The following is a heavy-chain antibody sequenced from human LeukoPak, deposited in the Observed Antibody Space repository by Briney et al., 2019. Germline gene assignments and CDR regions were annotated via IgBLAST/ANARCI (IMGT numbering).Heavy chain of an antibody. Sequence: GASVQVSCKASAGTFSSYAISWVRHAPGQGLEWMGRIIPILGIANYAQKYQGRVTITTDESTSTAYMELSSLRSEDTAVYYCARGSVLRFLESSTAEYYMDVWGKGTTVTVSS. CDR1: AGTFSSYA. D-gene: IGHD3-3*01. V-gene: IGHV1-69*04. CDR3: ARGSVLRFLESSTAEYYMDV. J-gene: IGHJ6*03. CDR2: IIPILGIA.